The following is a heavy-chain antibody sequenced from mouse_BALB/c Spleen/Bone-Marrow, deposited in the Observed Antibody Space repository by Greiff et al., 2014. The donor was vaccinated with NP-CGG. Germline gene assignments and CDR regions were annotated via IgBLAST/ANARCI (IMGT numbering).Heavy chain of an antibody. D-gene: IGHD2-4*01. V-gene: IGHV3-2*02. Sequence: EVKLMESGPGLVKPSQSLSLTCTVTGYSITSDYAWNWIRQFPGNKLEWMGYISYSGSTSYDPSLKSRISITRDTSKNQFFLQLYSVTTEDTATYYCARSSYFDYDGAMDYWGQGTSVTVSS. CDR2: ISYSGST. CDR1: GYSITSDYA. CDR3: ARSSYFDYDGAMDY. J-gene: IGHJ4*01.